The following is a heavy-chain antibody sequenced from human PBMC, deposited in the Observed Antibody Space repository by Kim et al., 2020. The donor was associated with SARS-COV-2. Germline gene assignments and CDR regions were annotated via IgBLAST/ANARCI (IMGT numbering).Heavy chain of an antibody. V-gene: IGHV3-21*01. Sequence: GGSLRLSCAASGFTFSSYSMNWVRQAPGKGLEWVSSISSSSSYIYYADSVKGRFTISRDNAKNSLYLQMNSLRAEDTAVYYCAREGAVAVADTPGRDVDPWGQGTLVTVSS. J-gene: IGHJ5*02. CDR1: GFTFSSYS. CDR3: AREGAVAVADTPGRDVDP. D-gene: IGHD6-19*01. CDR2: ISSSSSYI.